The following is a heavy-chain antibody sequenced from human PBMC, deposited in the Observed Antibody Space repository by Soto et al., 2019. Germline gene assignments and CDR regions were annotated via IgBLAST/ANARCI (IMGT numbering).Heavy chain of an antibody. CDR1: GFTFSTYT. D-gene: IGHD3-22*01. CDR2: ISSSSSYR. V-gene: IGHV3-21*01. Sequence: EVQLVESGGGLVKPGGSLRLSCAASGFTFSTYTMNWVRQAPGKGLEWVSSISSSSSYRYYADSVKGRFTISRDNAKNSLYLQMTGLRAEDTAVYYCARARGYYDSSGYNYPFYYYYYGMDVWGQGTTVTVSS. J-gene: IGHJ6*02. CDR3: ARARGYYDSSGYNYPFYYYYYGMDV.